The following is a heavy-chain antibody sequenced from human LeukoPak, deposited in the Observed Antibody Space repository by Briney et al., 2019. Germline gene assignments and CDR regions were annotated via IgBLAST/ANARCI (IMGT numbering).Heavy chain of an antibody. Sequence: GGSLRLSCAASGFTFSSYDMHWVRQATGKGLEWVSAIGTAGDPYYPGSVKGRFTISRENAKNSLYLQMNSLRAEDTAVYYCAKDLAVADKGPIDYWGQGTLVTVSS. CDR1: GFTFSSYD. CDR2: IGTAGDP. D-gene: IGHD6-19*01. V-gene: IGHV3-13*05. CDR3: AKDLAVADKGPIDY. J-gene: IGHJ4*02.